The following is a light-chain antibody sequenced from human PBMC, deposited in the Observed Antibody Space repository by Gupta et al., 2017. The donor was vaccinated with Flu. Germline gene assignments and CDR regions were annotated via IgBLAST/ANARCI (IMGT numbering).Light chain of an antibody. Sequence: ASLAGSPGGRTSLSGRACQGVNTNLAWYQQKPGQPPGPLIYAASSRSTGVTAGFSGSGAGTELNLTISRRQTEDFAVYYFQHDNDWPPFTFGHGTKVDIK. V-gene: IGKV3-15*01. J-gene: IGKJ3*01. CDR3: QHDNDWPPFT. CDR2: AAS. CDR1: QGVNTN.